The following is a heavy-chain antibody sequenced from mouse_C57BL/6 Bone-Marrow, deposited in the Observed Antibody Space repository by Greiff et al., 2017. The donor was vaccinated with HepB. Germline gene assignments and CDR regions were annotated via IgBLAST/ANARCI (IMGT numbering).Heavy chain of an antibody. V-gene: IGHV1-55*01. J-gene: IGHJ3*01. CDR1: GYTFTSYW. CDR3: ARFYYGPFAY. Sequence: QVQLQQPGAELVKPGDSVKMSCKASGYTFTSYWITWVKQRPGQGLEWIGDIYPGSGSTNYNEKFKSKATLTVDTSSSTAYMQLSSLTAEASAVYYCARFYYGPFAYWGQGTLVTVSA. D-gene: IGHD2-1*01. CDR2: IYPGSGST.